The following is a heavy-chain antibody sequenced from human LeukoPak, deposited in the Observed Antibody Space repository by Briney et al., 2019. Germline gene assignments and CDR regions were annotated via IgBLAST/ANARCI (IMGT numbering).Heavy chain of an antibody. J-gene: IGHJ4*02. CDR1: GGSISSSSYY. V-gene: IGHV4-39*01. CDR3: ARQLGYCSSTSCYADKVDY. D-gene: IGHD2-2*01. CDR2: IYYSGST. Sequence: SETLSLTCTVSGGSISSSSYYWGWTRQPPGKGLERIGSIYYSGSTYYNPSLKSRVTISADTSKNQFSLKLSSVTAADTAVYYCARQLGYCSSTSCYADKVDYWGQGTLVTVSS.